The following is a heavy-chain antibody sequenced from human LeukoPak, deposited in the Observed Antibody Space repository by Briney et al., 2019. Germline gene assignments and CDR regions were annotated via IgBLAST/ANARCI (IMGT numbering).Heavy chain of an antibody. V-gene: IGHV4-39*01. J-gene: IGHJ4*02. D-gene: IGHD6-13*01. CDR2: IYYSGST. CDR3: AGTYSSSWYYFDY. CDR1: GGSISSSSYY. Sequence: SETLSLTCTVSGGSISSSSYYWGWIRQPPGKGLEWIGSIYYSGSTYYNPSLKSRVTISVDTSKNQFSLKLSSVTAADTAVYYCAGTYSSSWYYFDYWGQGNLVTVSS.